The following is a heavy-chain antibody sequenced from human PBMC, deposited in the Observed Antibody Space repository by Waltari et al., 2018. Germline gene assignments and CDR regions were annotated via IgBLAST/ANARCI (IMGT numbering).Heavy chain of an antibody. J-gene: IGHJ6*02. V-gene: IGHV1-3*01. CDR2: INAGNGNT. CDR1: GYTFTSYA. D-gene: IGHD6-19*01. CDR3: ARRGEGWLVSYYGMDV. Sequence: QVQLVQSGAEVKKPGASVKVSCKASGYTFTSYAMHWVRQAPGQRLEWMGWINAGNGNTKNSQKFQGRVTITRDTSASTAYMGLSSLRSEDTAVYYCARRGEGWLVSYYGMDVWGQGTTVTVSS.